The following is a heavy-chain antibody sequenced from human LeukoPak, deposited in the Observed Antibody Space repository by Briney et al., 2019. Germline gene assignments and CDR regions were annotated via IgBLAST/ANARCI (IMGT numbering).Heavy chain of an antibody. J-gene: IGHJ6*03. Sequence: PSETLSLTCTVSGGSMSSYSWSWIRQPPGKGLEWIGYIYYSGSTNYNPSLKSRVTISVDTSKNQFSLKLSSVTAADTAVYYCARERGDIVVVPAAPHYYYYYYMDVWGKGTTVTISS. CDR3: ARERGDIVVVPAAPHYYYYYYMDV. CDR2: IYYSGST. D-gene: IGHD2-2*01. CDR1: GGSMSSYS. V-gene: IGHV4-59*01.